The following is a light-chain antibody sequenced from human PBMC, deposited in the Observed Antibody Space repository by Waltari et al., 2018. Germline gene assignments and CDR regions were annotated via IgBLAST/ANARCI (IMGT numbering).Light chain of an antibody. Sequence: QSALTQPASVSGSPGRSITISCTGTSSDIGAYNYVSWYQQHPGKAPKLMIYDVSKRPSGVSNRFSGSKSGNTASLTISGLQADDEADYYCSSYTSTSTPVVFGGGTKLTVL. CDR2: DVS. J-gene: IGLJ2*01. V-gene: IGLV2-14*03. CDR1: SSDIGAYNY. CDR3: SSYTSTSTPVV.